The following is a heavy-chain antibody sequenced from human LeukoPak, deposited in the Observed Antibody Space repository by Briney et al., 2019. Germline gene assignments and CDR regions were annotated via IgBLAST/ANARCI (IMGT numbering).Heavy chain of an antibody. CDR2: INAGNGNT. Sequence: GASVKVSCKASGYTFTSYGISWVRQAPGQGLEWRGWINAGNGNTKYSQEFQGRVTITRDRSMSTAYMELSSLRSEDTAMYYCARFSFGDDAFDIWGQGTMVTVSS. D-gene: IGHD3-10*01. V-gene: IGHV1-18*01. J-gene: IGHJ3*02. CDR1: GYTFTSYG. CDR3: ARFSFGDDAFDI.